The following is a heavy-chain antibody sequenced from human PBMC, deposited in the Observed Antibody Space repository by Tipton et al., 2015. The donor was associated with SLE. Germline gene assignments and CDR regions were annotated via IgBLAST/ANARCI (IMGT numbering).Heavy chain of an antibody. CDR2: IHYGVRYTENS. Sequence: TLSLTCTLSGGSIIRSDYYWGWILPPPGKGLEWIATIHYGVRYTENSSSNTSLKSPVTISLDTTRNQFSLKLTSVTAADTAVYSCGRGAIALAGSGWFDTWRQGSLVSDSS. D-gene: IGHD6-19*01. V-gene: IGHV4-39*07. CDR3: GRGAIALAGSGWFDT. J-gene: IGHJ5*02. CDR1: GGSIIRSDYY.